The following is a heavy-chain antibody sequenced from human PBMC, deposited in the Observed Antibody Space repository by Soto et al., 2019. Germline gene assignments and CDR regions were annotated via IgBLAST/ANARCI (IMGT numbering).Heavy chain of an antibody. V-gene: IGHV1-45*02. CDR3: ARSALDDDGYHYLDS. J-gene: IGHJ5*01. CDR2: IIPYNGNT. CDR1: GYIFTYRY. Sequence: GASVKVSCKASGYIFTYRYLYWVRQAPGQALEWMGWIIPYNGNTNYAQKFQDRFSITRESSLSTVYMELRSLRSDDTGMYYCARSALDDDGYHYLDSWGKGPLVTVSS. D-gene: IGHD5-18*01.